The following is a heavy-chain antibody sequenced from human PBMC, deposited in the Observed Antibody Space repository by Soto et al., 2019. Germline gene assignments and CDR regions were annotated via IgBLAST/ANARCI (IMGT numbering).Heavy chain of an antibody. D-gene: IGHD1-26*01. CDR3: GRVRGSYAIDY. V-gene: IGHV1-18*01. CDR1: GYTFTSYG. CDR2: ISANNGNT. Sequence: QVQLVQSGAEVKKPGASVKVSCKASGYTFTSYGISWVRQAPGQGLEWMGWISANNGNTNYAQNLQGRVTMTTDTATSTAQMELRSLRSDDTAVYCCGRVRGSYAIDYWGQGTLVTVSS. J-gene: IGHJ4*02.